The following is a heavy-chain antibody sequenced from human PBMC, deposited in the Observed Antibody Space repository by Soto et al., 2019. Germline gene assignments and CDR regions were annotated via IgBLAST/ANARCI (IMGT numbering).Heavy chain of an antibody. CDR2: ISSNSAYI. CDR3: TRDASRDSSARGWFDP. CDR1: GFTFRSFT. J-gene: IGHJ5*02. D-gene: IGHD6-13*01. Sequence: GSVKLSCAASGFTFRSFTMNWVLQAPGKGLEWVSTISSNSAYIYYTDALRGRFTISRDNAKNSLHLQMNSLRAEDTAVYYCTRDASRDSSARGWFDPWGPGTLVTVSS. V-gene: IGHV3-21*01.